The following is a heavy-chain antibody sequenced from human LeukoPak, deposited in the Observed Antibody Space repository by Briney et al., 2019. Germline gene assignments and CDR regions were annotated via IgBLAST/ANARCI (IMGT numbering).Heavy chain of an antibody. Sequence: GGSLRLSCATSGFSFSMYAMSWVRQAPGKGLEWVSGISSSGGSTYYAESVRGRFTISRDNSKNTLYVQMNSLRAEDTAVYYCAKDHDVGIISYYFDSWGQGSLVTVSS. V-gene: IGHV3-23*01. CDR1: GFSFSMYA. CDR3: AKDHDVGIISYYFDS. J-gene: IGHJ4*02. CDR2: ISSSGGST. D-gene: IGHD3-22*01.